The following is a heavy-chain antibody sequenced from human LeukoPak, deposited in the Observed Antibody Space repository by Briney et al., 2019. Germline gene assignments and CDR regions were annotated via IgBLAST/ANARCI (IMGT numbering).Heavy chain of an antibody. J-gene: IGHJ4*02. Sequence: GGSLRLSCAASGFTFSSYGMHWVRQAPGKGLEWVAVISYDGSNKYYADSVKGRFTISRDNSKNTLYLQMNSLRAEDTAVYYCAEGATTVTTNYYFDYWGQGTLVTVSS. CDR1: GFTFSSYG. D-gene: IGHD4-17*01. CDR2: ISYDGSNK. CDR3: AEGATTVTTNYYFDY. V-gene: IGHV3-30*18.